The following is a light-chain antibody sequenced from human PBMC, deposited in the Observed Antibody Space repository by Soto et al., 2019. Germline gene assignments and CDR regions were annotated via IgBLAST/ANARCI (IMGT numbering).Light chain of an antibody. V-gene: IGLV1-51*01. CDR1: NSNIGENF. J-gene: IGLJ2*01. CDR3: AAFDSSLTAMV. Sequence: QSVLTQPPSVSAAPGQSGTISCSGANSNIGENFVSWYQQCPGTAPKLLIYDDTTRPSGIPERFSGSKSGTSATLGITGLQTGDEANYYCAAFDSSLTAMVFGGGTQLTVL. CDR2: DDT.